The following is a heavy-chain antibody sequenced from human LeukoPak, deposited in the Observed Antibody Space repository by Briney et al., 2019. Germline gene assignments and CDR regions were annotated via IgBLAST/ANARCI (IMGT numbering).Heavy chain of an antibody. Sequence: PGGSLRLSCAASGFTFSSYAMSWVRQAPGKGLEWVSAISGSGGSTYYADSVKGRFTISRDNSKNTLYLQMNSLGAEDTAVYYCAKDRGRYSGYDYADYWGQGTLVTVSS. J-gene: IGHJ4*02. CDR3: AKDRGRYSGYDYADY. V-gene: IGHV3-23*01. CDR1: GFTFSSYA. CDR2: ISGSGGST. D-gene: IGHD5-12*01.